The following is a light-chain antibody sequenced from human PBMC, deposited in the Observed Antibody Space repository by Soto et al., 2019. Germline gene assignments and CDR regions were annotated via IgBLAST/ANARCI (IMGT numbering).Light chain of an antibody. J-gene: IGLJ3*02. CDR3: TSHTASRTWV. CDR2: EVS. CDR1: SSDVGYDNY. V-gene: IGLV2-14*01. Sequence: QSVLTQPASVSGSPGQSITISCTGTSSDVGYDNYVSWFQQHPGKAPKLVIYEVSRRPSGVSNRFSGSKSANTASLTISGLQAEDEADYYCTSHTASRTWVLGGGTKLTVL.